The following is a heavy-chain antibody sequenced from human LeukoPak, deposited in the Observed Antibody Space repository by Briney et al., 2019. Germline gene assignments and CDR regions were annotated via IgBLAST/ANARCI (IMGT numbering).Heavy chain of an antibody. J-gene: IGHJ5*02. V-gene: IGHV4-59*08. Sequence: RSSETLSLTCTVSGGSISSYYWSWIRQPPGKGLEWIGYIYYSGSTNYNPSLKSRVTILVDTSKNQFSLKLSSVTAADTAVYYCARRVDILTGYGWFDPWGQGTLVTVSS. D-gene: IGHD3-9*01. CDR3: ARRVDILTGYGWFDP. CDR2: IYYSGST. CDR1: GGSISSYY.